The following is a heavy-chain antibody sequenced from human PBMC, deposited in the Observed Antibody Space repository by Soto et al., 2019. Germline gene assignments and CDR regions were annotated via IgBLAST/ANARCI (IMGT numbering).Heavy chain of an antibody. V-gene: IGHV3-23*01. CDR3: AKPSYIFGVVITGAFDY. D-gene: IGHD3-3*02. CDR1: GFTFSTYA. J-gene: IGHJ4*02. CDR2: ISGSGGGT. Sequence: GGSLRLSCATSGFTFSTYAMSWVRQAPGKALEWVSAISGSGGGTYYADSVKGRFTISRDNSKNTVYLQMSSLRAEDTAVYYCAKPSYIFGVVITGAFDYWGQGTLVTVSS.